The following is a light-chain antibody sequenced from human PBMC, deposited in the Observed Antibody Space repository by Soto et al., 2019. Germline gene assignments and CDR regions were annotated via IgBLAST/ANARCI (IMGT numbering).Light chain of an antibody. CDR2: GAS. CDR1: ESVGDY. CDR3: QQYNNWPPIT. Sequence: PGERATLSCWASESVGDYLAWYQQKPGQAPRLLIYGASTRATGIPARFSGSGSGTEFTLTISSLQSEDFAVYYCQQYNNWPPITFGQGTRLEIK. J-gene: IGKJ5*01. V-gene: IGKV3-15*01.